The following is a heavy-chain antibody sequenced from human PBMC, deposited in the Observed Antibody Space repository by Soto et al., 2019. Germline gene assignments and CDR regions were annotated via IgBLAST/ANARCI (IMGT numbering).Heavy chain of an antibody. CDR1: GFTFSSYW. V-gene: IGHV3-7*03. D-gene: IGHD3-9*01. CDR3: ARDGNDILTGYPT. Sequence: LRLSCAASGFTFSSYWMSWVRQAPGKGLEWVANIKQDGSEKYYVDSVKGRFTISRDNAKNSLYLQMNSLRAEDTAVYYCARDGNDILTGYPTWGQGTLVTVSS. J-gene: IGHJ5*02. CDR2: IKQDGSEK.